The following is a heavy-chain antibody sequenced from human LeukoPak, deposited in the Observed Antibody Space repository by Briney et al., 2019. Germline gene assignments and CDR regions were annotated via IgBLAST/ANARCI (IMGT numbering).Heavy chain of an antibody. CDR2: ISGSGGST. D-gene: IGHD5-18*01. J-gene: IGHJ4*02. CDR3: ARDLAMVDY. Sequence: GGSLRLSCAASGFTFNNYGMTWVRQAPGKGLEWVSSISGSGGSTYYADSVKGRFTISRDNSRKTLYLQMNSLRAEDTAVYYCARDLAMVDYWGQGTLVTVSS. CDR1: GFTFNNYG. V-gene: IGHV3-23*01.